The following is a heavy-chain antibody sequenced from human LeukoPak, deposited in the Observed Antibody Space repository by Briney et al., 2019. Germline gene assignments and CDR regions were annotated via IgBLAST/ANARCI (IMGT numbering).Heavy chain of an antibody. CDR3: ARLSTVTTSFDY. Sequence: PSETLSLTCTVSGGSISSGSYYWSWIRQPAGKGLEWIGHIYTSGSTNYNPSLKSRVTISVDTSKNQFSLKLSSVTAADTAVYYCARLSTVTTSFDYWGQGTLVTVSS. CDR1: GGSISSGSYY. CDR2: IYTSGST. J-gene: IGHJ4*02. D-gene: IGHD4-17*01. V-gene: IGHV4-61*09.